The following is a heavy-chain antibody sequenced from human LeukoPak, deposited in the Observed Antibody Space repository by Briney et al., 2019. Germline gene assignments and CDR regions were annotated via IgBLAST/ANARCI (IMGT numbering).Heavy chain of an antibody. Sequence: GRSLRLSCAASGFTFSSYGMPWVRQAPGKGLEWVAVISYDGSNKYYADSVKGRFTISRDNSKNTLYLQMNSLRAEDTAVYYCAKDPEWIQLWLRGDAFDIWGQGTMVTVSS. V-gene: IGHV3-30*18. CDR3: AKDPEWIQLWLRGDAFDI. D-gene: IGHD5-18*01. CDR1: GFTFSSYG. J-gene: IGHJ3*02. CDR2: ISYDGSNK.